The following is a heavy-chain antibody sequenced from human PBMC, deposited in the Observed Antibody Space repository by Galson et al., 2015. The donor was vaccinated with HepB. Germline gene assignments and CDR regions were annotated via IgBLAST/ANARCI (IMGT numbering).Heavy chain of an antibody. CDR2: IKQDGSEK. V-gene: IGHV3-7*03. CDR3: ARDSGYYDFWSGYHAPLGY. D-gene: IGHD3-3*01. J-gene: IGHJ4*02. Sequence: LRLSCAASGFTFSSYWMSWVRQAPGKGLEWVANIKQDGSEKYYVDSVKGRFTISRDNAKNSLYLQMNSLRAEDTAVYYCARDSGYYDFWSGYHAPLGYWGQGTLVTVSS. CDR1: GFTFSSYW.